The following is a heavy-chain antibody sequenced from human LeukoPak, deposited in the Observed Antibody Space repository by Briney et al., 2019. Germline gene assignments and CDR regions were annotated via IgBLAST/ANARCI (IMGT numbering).Heavy chain of an antibody. Sequence: EGSLRLSCAASGFTLSTFDMNWVRQAPGKGLEWVSSISTSSRYIYYRDSVKGRFTISRDDAKNSLYLQMNSLTVEDTAVYYCARADCSGSTCYLRHSWFDPWGQGTLVTVSS. V-gene: IGHV3-21*06. J-gene: IGHJ5*02. CDR2: ISTSSRYI. CDR1: GFTLSTFD. CDR3: ARADCSGSTCYLRHSWFDP. D-gene: IGHD2-2*01.